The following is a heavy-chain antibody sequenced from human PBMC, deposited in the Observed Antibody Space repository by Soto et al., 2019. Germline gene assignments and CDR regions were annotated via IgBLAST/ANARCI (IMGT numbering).Heavy chain of an antibody. CDR3: ARGRGGSGYVYYGMDV. J-gene: IGHJ6*02. D-gene: IGHD3-3*01. CDR2: IIPIFGTA. Sequence: GASVKVSCKASGGTFSSYAISWVRQAPGQGLEWMGGIIPIFGTANYAQKFQGRVTITADKSTSTAYMELSSLRSEDTAAYYCARGRGGSGYVYYGMDVWGQGTTVTVSS. V-gene: IGHV1-69*06. CDR1: GGTFSSYA.